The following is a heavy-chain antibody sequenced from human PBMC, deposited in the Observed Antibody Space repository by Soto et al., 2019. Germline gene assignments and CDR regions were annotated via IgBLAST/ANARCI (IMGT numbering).Heavy chain of an antibody. V-gene: IGHV1-18*01. CDR3: ARDGTVPYYYDSSGYNNWFDP. D-gene: IGHD3-22*01. J-gene: IGHJ5*02. CDR2: INPYNGNT. CDR1: GYTFTSYG. Sequence: ASVKVSCKASGYTFTSYGLSWVRQAPGQGLEWMGWINPYNGNTKDTQKLQGRVTMTTDTSTSTAYMELRSLRSDDTAVYYCARDGTVPYYYDSSGYNNWFDPWGQGTLVTVSS.